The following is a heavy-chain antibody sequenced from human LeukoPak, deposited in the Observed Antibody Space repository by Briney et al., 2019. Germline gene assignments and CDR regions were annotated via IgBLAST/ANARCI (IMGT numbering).Heavy chain of an antibody. D-gene: IGHD3-16*01. CDR3: ARQNYETSSNDQNWFDP. J-gene: IGHJ5*02. Sequence: SQTLSLTCTVSGGSISSGGYYWSWIRQHPGRGLEWIGYIYYSGSTYYNPSLKSRVTISVDTSKNQFSLKLSSVTAADTAVYYCARQNYETSSNDQNWFDPWGQGTLVTVSS. V-gene: IGHV4-31*03. CDR1: GGSISSGGYY. CDR2: IYYSGST.